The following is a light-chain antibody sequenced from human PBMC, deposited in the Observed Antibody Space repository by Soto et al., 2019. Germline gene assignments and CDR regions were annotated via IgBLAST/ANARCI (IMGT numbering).Light chain of an antibody. CDR3: KQPNCHLLR. Sequence: IMMKLSPLAVSVYTEERATVSCRASQSVSSSLAWYQQKPGQAPRLLIYGASTRATGTPARFSGSGSGTEFTLTIIILQAEDFAPYYSKQPNCHLLRFGGGTSLDI. V-gene: IGKV3-15*01. CDR2: GAS. CDR1: QSVSSS. J-gene: IGKJ4*01.